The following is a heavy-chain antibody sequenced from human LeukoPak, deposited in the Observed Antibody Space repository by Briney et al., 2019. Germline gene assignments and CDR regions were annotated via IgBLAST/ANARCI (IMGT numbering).Heavy chain of an antibody. CDR3: ASTGIAVAGTEGRLYDY. D-gene: IGHD6-19*01. Sequence: GASVKVSCKASGYTFTGYYMHWVRHAPGEGLEWMGRINPNSGGTNYAQKFQGRVTMTRDTSISTAYMELSRLRSDDTAVYYCASTGIAVAGTEGRLYDYWGQGTLVTVSS. CDR2: INPNSGGT. V-gene: IGHV1-2*06. J-gene: IGHJ4*02. CDR1: GYTFTGYY.